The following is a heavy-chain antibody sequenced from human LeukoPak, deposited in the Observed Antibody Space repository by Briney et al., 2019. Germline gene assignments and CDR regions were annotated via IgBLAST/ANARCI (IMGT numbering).Heavy chain of an antibody. Sequence: GGSLRLSCAASGFTFSSYGMHWVRQAPGKGLEWVAVISYDGSNKYYADSVKGRFTISRDNSKNTLYLQMNSLRAEDTAVYYCAKGDGVWSGYHYWGQGTLVTVSS. CDR2: ISYDGSNK. D-gene: IGHD3-3*01. V-gene: IGHV3-30*18. J-gene: IGHJ4*02. CDR1: GFTFSSYG. CDR3: AKGDGVWSGYHY.